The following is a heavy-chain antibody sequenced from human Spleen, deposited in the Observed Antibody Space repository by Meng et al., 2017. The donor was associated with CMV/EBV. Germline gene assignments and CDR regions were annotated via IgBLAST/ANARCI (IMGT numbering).Heavy chain of an antibody. CDR2: ISGSGGST. V-gene: IGHV3-23*01. CDR1: GFTLSSYA. Sequence: EVQRLESGGGLVQPGVSLRLCGAASGFTLSSYAMSWVRQAPGKGLEWVSAISGSGGSTYYADSVKGRFTISRDNSKNTLYLQMNSLRAEDTAVYYCAKDRGVFDYWGQGTLVTVSS. CDR3: AKDRGVFDY. J-gene: IGHJ4*02. D-gene: IGHD3-10*01.